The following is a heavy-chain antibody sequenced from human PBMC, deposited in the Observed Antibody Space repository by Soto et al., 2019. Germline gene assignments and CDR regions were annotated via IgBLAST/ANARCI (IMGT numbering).Heavy chain of an antibody. CDR2: ISAYNGNT. Sequence: EASVKVSCKASGYTFTSYGISWVRQAPGQGLEWMGWISAYNGNTEYAQKFQGRVTMTTDASTSTAYMELGSLRSDDTAIYYCARALTGYGMDVWGQGTTVTVSS. V-gene: IGHV1-18*01. CDR1: GYTFTSYG. CDR3: ARALTGYGMDV. J-gene: IGHJ6*02.